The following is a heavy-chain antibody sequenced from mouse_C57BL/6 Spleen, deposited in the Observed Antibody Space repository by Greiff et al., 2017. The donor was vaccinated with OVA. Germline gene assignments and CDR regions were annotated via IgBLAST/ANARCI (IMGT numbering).Heavy chain of an antibody. J-gene: IGHJ2*01. CDR2: INPNNGGT. CDR3: ARVYGSSPDYFDY. D-gene: IGHD1-1*01. V-gene: IGHV1-18*01. Sequence: EVKLVESGPELVKPGASVKIPCKASGYTFTDYNMDWVKQSHGKSLEWIGDINPNNGGTIYNQKFKGKATLTVDKSSSTAYMELRSLTSEDTAVYYCARVYGSSPDYFDYWGQGTTLTVSS. CDR1: GYTFTDYN.